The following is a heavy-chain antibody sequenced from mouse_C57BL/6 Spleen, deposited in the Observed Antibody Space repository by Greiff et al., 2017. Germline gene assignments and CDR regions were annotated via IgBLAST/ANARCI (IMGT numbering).Heavy chain of an antibody. J-gene: IGHJ1*03. V-gene: IGHV5-17*01. CDR1: GFTFSDYG. CDR2: ISSGSSTI. D-gene: IGHD1-1*01. Sequence: EVHLVESGGGLVKPGGSLKLSCAASGFTFSDYGMHWVRQAPEKGLEWVAYISSGSSTIYYADTVKGRFTISRDNAKNTLFLQRTRLRSEDTAMYYCARPGDYGSYWYFDVWGTGTTVTVSS. CDR3: ARPGDYGSYWYFDV.